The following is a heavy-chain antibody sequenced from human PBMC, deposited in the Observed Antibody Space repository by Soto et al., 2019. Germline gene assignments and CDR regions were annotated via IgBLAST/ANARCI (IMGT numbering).Heavy chain of an antibody. D-gene: IGHD3-10*01. CDR2: FKWNSGDV. V-gene: IGHV3-9*01. Sequence: HPGGSLRLSCAASGFTFGDYAMHWVRQVPGKGLEWVSGFKWNSGDVGYADSVKGRFTISRDNARNSLYLQMNSLRPEDTAVYYCAKDRSSGSPYYGMDFWGQGTVVTVSS. CDR1: GFTFGDYA. CDR3: AKDRSSGSPYYGMDF. J-gene: IGHJ6*02.